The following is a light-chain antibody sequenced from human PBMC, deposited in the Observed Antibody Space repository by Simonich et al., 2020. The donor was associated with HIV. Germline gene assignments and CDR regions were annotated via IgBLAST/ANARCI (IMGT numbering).Light chain of an antibody. CDR3: QQFNSYSYT. J-gene: IGKJ2*01. V-gene: IGKV1-5*03. CDR2: KAS. Sequence: DIQMTQSPSTLSASVGDRVNITCRASQTISNWWAWYQQKPGESPKLLIYKASTLKSGVPSRFSGSGSGTEFTLTISSLQPDDFATYYCQQFNSYSYTLGQGTKLEIK. CDR1: QTISNW.